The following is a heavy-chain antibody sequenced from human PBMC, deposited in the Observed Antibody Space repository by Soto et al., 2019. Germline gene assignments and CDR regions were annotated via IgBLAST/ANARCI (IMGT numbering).Heavy chain of an antibody. CDR2: IYYSGST. V-gene: IGHV4-59*08. J-gene: IGHJ5*02. CDR1: GGSVSSYY. Sequence: SETLSLTCTVSGGSVSSYYWSWIRQPPGKGLEWIGYIYYSGSTNYNPSLKSRVTISVDTSKNQFSLKLSSVTAADTAVYYCARRDSNPRSWFDPWGQGTLVTVSS. CDR3: ARRDSNPRSWFDP. D-gene: IGHD4-4*01.